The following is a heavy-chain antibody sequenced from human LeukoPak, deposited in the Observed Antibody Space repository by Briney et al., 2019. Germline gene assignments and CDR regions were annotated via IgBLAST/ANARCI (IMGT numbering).Heavy chain of an antibody. V-gene: IGHV1-8*03. CDR1: GYTFTSYG. Sequence: GASVKVSCKASGYTFTSYGISWVRQAPGQGLEWMGWMNPNSGNTGYAQKFQGRVTITRNTSISTAYMELSSLRSEDTAVYYCARAPVATTTRLKYNWFDPWGQGTLVTVSS. D-gene: IGHD5-12*01. CDR3: ARAPVATTTRLKYNWFDP. CDR2: MNPNSGNT. J-gene: IGHJ5*02.